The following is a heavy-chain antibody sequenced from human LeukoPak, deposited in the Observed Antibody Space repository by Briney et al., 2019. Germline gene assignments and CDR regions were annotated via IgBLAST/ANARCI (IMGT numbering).Heavy chain of an antibody. CDR3: TRGVNSQGTAMVLFDS. CDR1: GYTFTNHD. CDR2: MNPKSGNT. Sequence: SVKVSCKASGYTFTNHDINWVRQASGQGLERMGWMNPKSGNTGYLQKFQGRVTMTRDTSVSTAFMELNSLTSEDTAVYYCTRGVNSQGTAMVLFDSWGQGSLVTVSA. V-gene: IGHV1-8*01. D-gene: IGHD5-18*01. J-gene: IGHJ4*02.